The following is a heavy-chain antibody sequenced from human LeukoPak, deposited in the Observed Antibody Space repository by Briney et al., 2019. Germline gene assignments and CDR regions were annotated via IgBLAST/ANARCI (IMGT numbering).Heavy chain of an antibody. CDR1: GFTFSNYW. V-gene: IGHV3-7*01. J-gene: IGHJ4*02. CDR2: INERGSEK. D-gene: IGHD7-27*01. CDR3: ARSWGY. Sequence: GGSLRLSCAASGFTFSNYWMTWVRQAPGKGLEWVANINERGSEKHYMDSVKGRFTISRDNAKNSLYLQMNSLKAEETAVYYCARSWGYWGQGTLVTVSS.